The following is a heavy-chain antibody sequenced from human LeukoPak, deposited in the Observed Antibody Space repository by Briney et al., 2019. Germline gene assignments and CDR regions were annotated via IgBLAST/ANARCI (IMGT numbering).Heavy chain of an antibody. CDR3: ARAYYYDSSAYYPGGDY. Sequence: GASVKVSCKASGYTFSSYFMFWVRQAPGQGLEWMGIINPSGGSTSYAQRFQGRVSMTRDTSTSTVHMELRSLRSEDTAVYYCARAYYYDSSAYYPGGDYWGQGTLVTVSS. V-gene: IGHV1-46*01. D-gene: IGHD3-22*01. CDR1: GYTFSSYF. J-gene: IGHJ4*02. CDR2: INPSGGST.